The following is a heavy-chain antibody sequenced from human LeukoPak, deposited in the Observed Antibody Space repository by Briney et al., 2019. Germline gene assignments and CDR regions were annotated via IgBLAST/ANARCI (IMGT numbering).Heavy chain of an antibody. V-gene: IGHV3-23*01. Sequence: PVGTLRRSSAASSFTFSSNAMSRLGQAQGNGREWVSTISDSGATTYFADSVKGRFTFSRDNSKSTLVLQMNSLRAEDTAVYYCAKASETSGGSCYQSLGSLGQGILVTVSS. D-gene: IGHD2-15*01. CDR1: SFTFSSNA. J-gene: IGHJ5*02. CDR2: ISDSGATT. CDR3: AKASETSGGSCYQSLGS.